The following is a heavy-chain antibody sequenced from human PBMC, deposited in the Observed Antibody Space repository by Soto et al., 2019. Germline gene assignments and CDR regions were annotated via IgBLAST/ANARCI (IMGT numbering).Heavy chain of an antibody. Sequence: QVQLVQSGAEVKKPGASVKVSCKASGYTFTSYAISWVRQAPGQGLEWMGWISAYNGNTKYVQNFQGRVTMTTDTSTNTAYMELRSLRSDDTAVYYCARDAAAGLNDYWGQGTLVTVSS. D-gene: IGHD6-13*01. CDR3: ARDAAAGLNDY. V-gene: IGHV1-18*01. CDR2: ISAYNGNT. J-gene: IGHJ4*02. CDR1: GYTFTSYA.